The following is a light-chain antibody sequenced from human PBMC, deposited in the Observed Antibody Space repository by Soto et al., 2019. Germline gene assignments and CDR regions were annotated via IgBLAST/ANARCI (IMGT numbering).Light chain of an antibody. CDR1: SSNIGSNT. CDR2: GNN. V-gene: IGLV1-44*01. CDR3: EAWDDSLNGYV. Sequence: QSVLTQPPSASGTPGQRVTISCSGSSSNIGSNTVSWYQQLPGTAPKLLIYGNNQRPSGVPDRFSGSKSGTSASLAISGLQSEDEADYYCEAWDDSLNGYVFGAGTKGTVL. J-gene: IGLJ1*01.